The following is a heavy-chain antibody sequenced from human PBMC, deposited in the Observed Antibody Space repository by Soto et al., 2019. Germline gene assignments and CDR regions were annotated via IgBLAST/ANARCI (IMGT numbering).Heavy chain of an antibody. V-gene: IGHV3-48*01. CDR2: ISSSSSTI. Sequence: GGSLRLSCAASGFTFSSYSMNWVRQAPGKGLEWVSYISSSSSTIYYADSVKGRFTISRDNAKNSLYLQMNSLRAEDTAVYYCARAPYCGGDCYSLYFDYWGQGTLVTVSS. J-gene: IGHJ4*02. CDR1: GFTFSSYS. CDR3: ARAPYCGGDCYSLYFDY. D-gene: IGHD2-21*01.